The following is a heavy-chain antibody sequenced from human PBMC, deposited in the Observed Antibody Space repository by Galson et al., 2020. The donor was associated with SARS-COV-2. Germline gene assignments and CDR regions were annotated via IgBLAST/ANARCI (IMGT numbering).Heavy chain of an antibody. CDR2: ITSDGSYR. CDR3: ANKGEFEL. D-gene: IGHD3-10*01. Sequence: GESLKISCVASGFTFSIYGMHWVRQAPGQGLEWVAIITSDGSYRSYADSVKGRFTISRDNSKNTVYLQMNSLRIEDTAVYYCANKGEFELWGQGTLVTVSS. V-gene: IGHV3-30*18. CDR1: GFTFSIYG. J-gene: IGHJ4*02.